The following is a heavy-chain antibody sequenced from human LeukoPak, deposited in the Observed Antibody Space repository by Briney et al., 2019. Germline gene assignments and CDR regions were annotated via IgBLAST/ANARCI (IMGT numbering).Heavy chain of an antibody. CDR3: AKLLGYCSSTSCRRLFYDFWSGAYAFDI. V-gene: IGHV1-18*01. Sequence: ASVKVSCKASGYTFTSYGISWVRQAPGQGLEWMGWISAYNGNTNYAQKLQGRVTMTTDTSTSTAYMELRSLRSDDTAVYYYAKLLGYCSSTSCRRLFYDFWSGAYAFDIWGQGTMVTVSS. J-gene: IGHJ3*02. CDR2: ISAYNGNT. CDR1: GYTFTSYG. D-gene: IGHD2-2*01.